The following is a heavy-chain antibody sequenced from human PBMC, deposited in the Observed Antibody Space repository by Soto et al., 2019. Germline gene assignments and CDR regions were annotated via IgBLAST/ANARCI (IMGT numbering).Heavy chain of an antibody. Sequence: ASVKVSCKASGYSLTNYGISWVRQAPGQGLEWMGWIGAGDGKTYYSQNFQGRVSITRDTSASTAYMELSSLISEDTAVYYCVRDYASDSGVHLDFWGQGALVTVSS. CDR1: GYSLTNYG. D-gene: IGHD3-22*01. CDR3: VRDYASDSGVHLDF. J-gene: IGHJ4*02. CDR2: IGAGDGKT. V-gene: IGHV1-18*01.